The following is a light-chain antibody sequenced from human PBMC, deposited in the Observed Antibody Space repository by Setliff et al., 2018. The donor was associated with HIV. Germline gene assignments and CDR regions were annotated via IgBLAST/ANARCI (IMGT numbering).Light chain of an antibody. Sequence: SALTQPASVSGSPGQSITISCTGTSSDVGLYNYVSWYQQHPGKAPNLIIYDVKNRPSGVSNRISGSKSGNTASLTISGLQAEDEADYFCCSYASRSTLVLFGGGTKVTVL. CDR2: DVK. V-gene: IGLV2-14*03. J-gene: IGLJ2*01. CDR1: SSDVGLYNY. CDR3: CSYASRSTLVL.